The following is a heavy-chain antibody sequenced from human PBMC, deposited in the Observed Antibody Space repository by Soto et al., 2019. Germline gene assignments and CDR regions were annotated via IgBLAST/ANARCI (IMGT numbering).Heavy chain of an antibody. V-gene: IGHV3-33*01. CDR3: ARDGQNLAPYAFDR. Sequence: QVQLVESGGGVVQPGMSRRLSCATSGFSFSSHAMQWVRQAPGKGLEWVAQIWYDGSNRYYADSMRGRFTISRDFFKNTAFLQMDSLRAEDRAVYYCARDGQNLAPYAFDRWGQGTLVTVSS. CDR2: IWYDGSNR. J-gene: IGHJ3*02. CDR1: GFSFSSHA.